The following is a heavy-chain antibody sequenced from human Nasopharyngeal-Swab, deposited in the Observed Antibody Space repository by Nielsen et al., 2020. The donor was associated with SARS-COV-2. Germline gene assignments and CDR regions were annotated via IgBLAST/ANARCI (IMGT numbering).Heavy chain of an antibody. CDR2: ISKDGIGK. V-gene: IGHV3-30*09. CDR1: RVALSNYV. J-gene: IGHJ4*02. CDR3: ANEEVPNDY. Sequence: GESLKISCAASRVALSNYVIHWVRQAPGKGLEWVAAISKDGIGKYYADSVKGRFAISRDNSKNTLYLQMNGLRAEDTAVYYCANEEVPNDYWGQGTLVTVSS.